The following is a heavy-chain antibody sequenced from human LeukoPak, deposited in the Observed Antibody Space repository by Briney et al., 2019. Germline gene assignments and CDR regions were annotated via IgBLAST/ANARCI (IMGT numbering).Heavy chain of an antibody. V-gene: IGHV4-39*02. J-gene: IGHJ5*02. D-gene: IGHD3-3*01. Sequence: SETLSLTCTVSGGSISSSSYYWGWIRQPPGKGLEWIGSIYYSGSTYYNPSLKSRVTISVDTSKNQFSLKLSSVTAADTAVYYCARDARYYDFWSGYFPWGQGTLVTVSS. CDR2: IYYSGST. CDR3: ARDARYYDFWSGYFP. CDR1: GGSISSSSYY.